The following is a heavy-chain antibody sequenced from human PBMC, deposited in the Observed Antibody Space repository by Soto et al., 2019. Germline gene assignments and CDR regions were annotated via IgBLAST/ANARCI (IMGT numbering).Heavy chain of an antibody. CDR1: GYSISSGYY. J-gene: IGHJ5*02. CDR3: ARVNEALDWFDP. Sequence: SGTLSLTCAVSGYSISSGYYWGWIRQPPGKGLEWIGSIYHSGSTYYNPSLKSRVTISVDTSKNQFSLKLSSVTAADTAVYYCARVNEALDWFDPWGQGTLVTVSS. V-gene: IGHV4-38-2*01. CDR2: IYHSGST.